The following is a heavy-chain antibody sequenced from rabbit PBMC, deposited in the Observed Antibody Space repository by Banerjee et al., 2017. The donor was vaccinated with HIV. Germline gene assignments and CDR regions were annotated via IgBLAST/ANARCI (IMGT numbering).Heavy chain of an antibody. Sequence: QSLEESGGDLVKPGASLTLTCTASGFSFSSGYDMCWVRQAPGKGLEWIACIGTGSSGSTYYASWAKGRFTITKTSSTTVTLQMTSLTAADTATYFCARAGYVGPGYDLWGPGTLVTVS. CDR1: GFSFSSGYD. CDR3: ARAGYVGPGYDL. J-gene: IGHJ4*01. D-gene: IGHD3-1*01. V-gene: IGHV1S40*01. CDR2: IGTGSSGST.